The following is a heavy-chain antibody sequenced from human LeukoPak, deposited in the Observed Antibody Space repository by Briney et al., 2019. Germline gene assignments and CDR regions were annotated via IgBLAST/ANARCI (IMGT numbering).Heavy chain of an antibody. CDR3: ASIGVSSWSEWSFDL. CDR1: GFTFSSYW. V-gene: IGHV3-7*01. D-gene: IGHD6-13*01. CDR2: IKQDGSEK. Sequence: GGSLRLSCAASGFTFSSYWMSCVRQAPGKGLEWVANIKQDGSEKYYVDSVKGGFTISRDNAKNSLYLQMNSLRAEDPAVYYCASIGVSSWSEWSFDLWGRGTLVTVSS. J-gene: IGHJ2*01.